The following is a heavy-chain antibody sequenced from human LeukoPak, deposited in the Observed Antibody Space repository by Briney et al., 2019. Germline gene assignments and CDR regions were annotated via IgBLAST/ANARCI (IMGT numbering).Heavy chain of an antibody. CDR3: TRSGCTNGVCQDYYYYYYMDV. J-gene: IGHJ6*03. CDR1: GFTFSGSA. Sequence: GGSLKLSRAASGFTFSGSAMHWVRQASGKGLEWVGRIRSKANSYATVYAASVKGRFTISRDDSKNTAYLQMNSLKTEDTAVYYCTRSGCTNGVCQDYYYYYYMDVWGKGTTVTVSS. V-gene: IGHV3-73*01. CDR2: IRSKANSYAT. D-gene: IGHD2-8*01.